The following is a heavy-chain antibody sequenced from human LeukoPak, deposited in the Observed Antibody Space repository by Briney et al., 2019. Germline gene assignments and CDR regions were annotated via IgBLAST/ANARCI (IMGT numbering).Heavy chain of an antibody. V-gene: IGHV4-59*01. D-gene: IGHD6-19*01. CDR2: IYYSGST. CDR1: GFTISSYY. CDR3: ARDPSSGWFDY. J-gene: IGHJ4*02. Sequence: GSLRLSCVASGFTISSYYWSWIRQPPGKGLEWIGYIYYSGSTNYNPSLKSRVTISVDTSKNQFSLKLSSVTAADTAVYYCARDPSSGWFDYWGQGTLVTVSS.